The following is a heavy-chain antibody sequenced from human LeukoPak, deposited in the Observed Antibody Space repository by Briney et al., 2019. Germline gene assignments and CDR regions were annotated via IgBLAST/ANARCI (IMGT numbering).Heavy chain of an antibody. CDR3: TGSGSYYNYRTEGLDF. Sequence: GGPLRLSCAASGFTVSSNYMSWVRQAPGKGLEWVSVIYSGGSTYYADSVKGRFTISRDNSKNTLYLQMNSLRAEDTAVYYCTGSGSYYNYRTEGLDFWGQGTLVTVSS. D-gene: IGHD3-10*01. J-gene: IGHJ4*02. CDR1: GFTVSSNY. V-gene: IGHV3-53*01. CDR2: IYSGGST.